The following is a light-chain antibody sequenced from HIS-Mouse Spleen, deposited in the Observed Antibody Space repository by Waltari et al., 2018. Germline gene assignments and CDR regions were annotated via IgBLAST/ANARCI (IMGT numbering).Light chain of an antibody. J-gene: IGLJ2*01. V-gene: IGLV3-1*01. CDR2: QDS. CDR1: NLGDKY. CDR3: QAWDSSTANVV. Sequence: SYELTQPPSVSVSPGQTASIPCSGDNLGDKYACWYQQKPGQSPVLVIYQDSKRPSGIPERFSGSNSGNTATLTISGTQAMDEADYYCQAWDSSTANVVFGGGTKLTVL.